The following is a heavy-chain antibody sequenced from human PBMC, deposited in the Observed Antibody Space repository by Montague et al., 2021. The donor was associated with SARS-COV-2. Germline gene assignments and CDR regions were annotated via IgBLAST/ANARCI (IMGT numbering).Heavy chain of an antibody. CDR2: IYYSGST. J-gene: IGHJ3*02. V-gene: IGHV4-39*01. D-gene: IGHD4-23*01. CDR3: ARLRGDYGGTYDTFDI. CDR1: GGSISSRSYY. Sequence: ETLSLTCTVSGGSISSRSYYWGWIRQPPGKGLEWIGSIYYSGSTYYNPSLKSRVTISVDTSKNQFSLKLSSVTAADTAVYYCARLRGDYGGTYDTFDIWGQGTMVTVSS.